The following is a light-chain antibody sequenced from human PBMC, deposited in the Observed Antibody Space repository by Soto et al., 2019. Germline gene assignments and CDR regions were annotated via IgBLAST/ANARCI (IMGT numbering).Light chain of an antibody. J-gene: IGKJ3*01. CDR3: QQRYTAPFT. CDR1: RSISNY. CDR2: GAS. V-gene: IGKV1-39*01. Sequence: DIQMTQSPSSLSASVGDTVTIACRASRSISNYLNWYQQKPGRAPNLLISGASTLQRGVPSRFSGSGSGTTFTLTITSLQPYDFAIYFCQQRYTAPFTFGPGTKVEIK.